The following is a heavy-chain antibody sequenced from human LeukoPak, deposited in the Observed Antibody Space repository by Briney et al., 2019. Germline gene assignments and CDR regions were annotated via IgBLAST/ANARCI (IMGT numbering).Heavy chain of an antibody. CDR1: GFTFSSYP. CDR3: ARDGSYSGSGSPIDCYYYAMDV. D-gene: IGHD3-10*01. Sequence: GRSLRLSCTASGFTFSSYPMHWVRQAPGKALEWVALISYDGSNIHYANSVKGRFTISRDNSKNTLNLQMNSLRADDTALYYCARDGSYSGSGSPIDCYYYAMDVWGQGTAVTVSS. CDR2: ISYDGSNI. V-gene: IGHV3-30-3*01. J-gene: IGHJ6*02.